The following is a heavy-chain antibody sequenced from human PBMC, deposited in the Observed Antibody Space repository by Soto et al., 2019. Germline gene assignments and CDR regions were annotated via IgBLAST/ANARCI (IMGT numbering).Heavy chain of an antibody. CDR3: ARDRSTAASQCGYNYCHP. Sequence: EVQLVESGGGLVKPGGSLRVSCAASGFTFSDYNMNWVRQAPGKGLEWVSSITSSSSYILYAASVKGRFTISRDNARNSLYLQMNSLRAEDTAVYYCARDRSTAASQCGYNYCHPWGQGTLVTVSS. V-gene: IGHV3-21*01. CDR2: ITSSSSYI. J-gene: IGHJ5*02. CDR1: GFTFSDYN. D-gene: IGHD1-1*01.